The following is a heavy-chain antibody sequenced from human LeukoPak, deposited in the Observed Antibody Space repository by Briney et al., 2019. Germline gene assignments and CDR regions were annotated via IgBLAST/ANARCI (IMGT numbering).Heavy chain of an antibody. D-gene: IGHD3-16*01. V-gene: IGHV3-11*01. Sequence: GGSLRLSCAASGFTVSDYHMSWVRQAPGRGLEWISYITSSGRSTNHADSVKRRFTISRDNAKNSVVLQMSSLTVEDTAVYYCTRERRGSYYAFEYWGQGALVTVSS. CDR2: ITSSGRST. CDR3: TRERRGSYYAFEY. J-gene: IGHJ4*02. CDR1: GFTVSDYH.